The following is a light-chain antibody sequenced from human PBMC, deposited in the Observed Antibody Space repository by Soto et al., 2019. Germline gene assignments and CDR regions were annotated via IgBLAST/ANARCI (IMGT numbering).Light chain of an antibody. CDR3: QQYYTPPWS. CDR1: QSILYTSNNRNY. J-gene: IGKJ1*01. V-gene: IGKV4-1*01. CDR2: WAS. Sequence: DIVMTQSPDSLAVSLGERATINCNSSQSILYTSNNRNYLAWYQQKPGQHPKLLLNWASARESVVPDRFSGSGSGPDFTLTINSLQTADVATYSCQQYYTPPWSFGQGSKVEIK.